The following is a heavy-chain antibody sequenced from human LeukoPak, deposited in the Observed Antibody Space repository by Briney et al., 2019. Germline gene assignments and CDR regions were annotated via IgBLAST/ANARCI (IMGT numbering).Heavy chain of an antibody. CDR3: ASKVVTTSNYFDH. D-gene: IGHD4-23*01. J-gene: IGHJ4*02. Sequence: SETLSLTCTVSGGSISSYYWSWIRQPAGKGLEWIGRIYTSGSTNYNPSLKSRVTMSVDTSKNQFSLKLTSVTAADTAVYYCASKVVTTSNYFDHWGQGTLVTVSS. CDR1: GGSISSYY. CDR2: IYTSGST. V-gene: IGHV4-4*07.